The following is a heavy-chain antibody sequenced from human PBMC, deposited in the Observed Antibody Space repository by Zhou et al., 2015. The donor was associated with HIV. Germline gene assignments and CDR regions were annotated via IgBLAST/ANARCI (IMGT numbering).Heavy chain of an antibody. J-gene: IGHJ4*02. Sequence: EVQLLESGGGLVQPGGSLRLSCAVSGFTFSNYAMSWVRQAPGKGLEWVSTISGSGDSTYYADSVKGRFTFSRDNSKNTLYLQMNSLSAEDTAIYYCAKGWSGYSSSSSFDYWGQGTLVTVSS. D-gene: IGHD6-6*01. CDR3: AKGWSGYSSSSSFDY. CDR2: ISGSGDST. V-gene: IGHV3-23*01. CDR1: GFTFSNYA.